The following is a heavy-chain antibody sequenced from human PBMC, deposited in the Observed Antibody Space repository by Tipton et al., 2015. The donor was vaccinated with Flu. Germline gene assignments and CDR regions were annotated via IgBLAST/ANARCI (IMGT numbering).Heavy chain of an antibody. J-gene: IGHJ4*02. Sequence: PGLVKPSETLSLTCTVSGGSINSYYWSWIRQPPGKGLEWIGYLHYSGSTKYNPSLKSQVTISEGTSLNQFSLELSSVTAADTAVYYCARLSYYDVDLKNFYFDYWGQGALVTVSS. CDR1: GGSINSYY. CDR3: ARLSYYDVDLKNFYFDY. D-gene: IGHD3-10*02. CDR2: LHYSGST. V-gene: IGHV4-59*01.